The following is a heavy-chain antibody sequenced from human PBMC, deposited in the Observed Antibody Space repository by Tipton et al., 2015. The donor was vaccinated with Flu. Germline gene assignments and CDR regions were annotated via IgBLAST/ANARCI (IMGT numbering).Heavy chain of an antibody. CDR1: GGSITSYY. V-gene: IGHV4-59*08. CDR2: LSYGGST. CDR3: ARHGRISRNDFDS. J-gene: IGHJ4*02. D-gene: IGHD1-14*01. Sequence: TLSLTCIVSGGSITSYYWSWIRQPPGGGPQWLGYLSYGGSTNYNPSLRSRVTMSLDPSRGQFSLKLTSVTASDTAVYYCARHGRISRNDFDSWGQGTLVTVSS.